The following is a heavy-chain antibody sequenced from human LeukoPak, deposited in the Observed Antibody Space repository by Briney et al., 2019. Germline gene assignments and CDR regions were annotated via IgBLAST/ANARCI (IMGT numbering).Heavy chain of an antibody. D-gene: IGHD5-24*01. Sequence: GGSLRLSCTASGFTLGEYAMSWFRQAPGKGLEWVGFIRSKAYGGTTEYAASVKGRFTISKDDSKSIAYLQMTSLKPEDTAVYYCTRGRRRDGYNKKAFDIWGQGTMVTVSS. CDR2: IRSKAYGGTT. J-gene: IGHJ3*02. CDR3: TRGRRRDGYNKKAFDI. V-gene: IGHV3-49*03. CDR1: GFTLGEYA.